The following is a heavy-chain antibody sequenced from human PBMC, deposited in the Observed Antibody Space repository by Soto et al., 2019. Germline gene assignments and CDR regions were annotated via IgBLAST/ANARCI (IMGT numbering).Heavy chain of an antibody. CDR1: GFTFGDYA. J-gene: IGHJ6*02. D-gene: IGHD6-13*01. V-gene: IGHV3-49*03. Sequence: GGSLRLSCTASGFTFGDYAMSWFRQAPGKGLEWVGFIRSKAYGGTTEYAASVKGRFTISRDDSKSIAYLQMNSLKTEDTAVYYCTRDLLAAAVVNYYYYGMDFCGQGTTVTVSS. CDR2: IRSKAYGGTT. CDR3: TRDLLAAAVVNYYYYGMDF.